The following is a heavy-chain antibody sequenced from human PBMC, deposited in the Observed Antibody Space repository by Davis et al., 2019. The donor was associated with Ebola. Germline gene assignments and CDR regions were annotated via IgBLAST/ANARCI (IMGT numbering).Heavy chain of an antibody. CDR1: GFTFSDYY. V-gene: IGHV4-59*01. D-gene: IGHD2-2*02. CDR2: IYYSGST. Sequence: ESLKISCAASGFTFSDYYMSWIRQPPGKGLEWIGSIYYSGSTYYNPSLKSRVTISVDTSKNQFSLKLSSVTAADTAVYYCASPYRGYWGQGTLVTVSS. J-gene: IGHJ4*02. CDR3: ASPYRGY.